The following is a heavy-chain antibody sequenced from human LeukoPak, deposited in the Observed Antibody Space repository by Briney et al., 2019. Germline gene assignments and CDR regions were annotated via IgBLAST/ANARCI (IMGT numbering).Heavy chain of an antibody. Sequence: GALRLSCAAPGFTFSTHAMTRGRQAPGKGLEWVSLISRGGDVTYYADSVKGRFTISRDSSKNTLYLQMHSLRAEDTAVYYCAARPGEVAVPYDYWGQGTLVTVSS. CDR3: AARPGEVAVPYDY. J-gene: IGHJ4*02. CDR2: ISRGGDVT. V-gene: IGHV3-23*01. CDR1: GFTFSTHA. D-gene: IGHD2-15*01.